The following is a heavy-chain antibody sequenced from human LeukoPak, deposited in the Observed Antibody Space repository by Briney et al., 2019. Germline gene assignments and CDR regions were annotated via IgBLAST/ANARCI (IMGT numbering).Heavy chain of an antibody. V-gene: IGHV3-30-3*01. D-gene: IGHD2-21*02. CDR3: ASASCGGDCYTVQH. CDR1: GFTFSSYA. Sequence: GGSLRLSCAASGFTFSSYAMHWVRQAPGKGLEWVAVISYDGSNKYYADSVKGRFTISRDNSKNTLYLQMNSLRAEDTAVYCCASASCGGDCYTVQHWGQGTLVTVSS. CDR2: ISYDGSNK. J-gene: IGHJ1*01.